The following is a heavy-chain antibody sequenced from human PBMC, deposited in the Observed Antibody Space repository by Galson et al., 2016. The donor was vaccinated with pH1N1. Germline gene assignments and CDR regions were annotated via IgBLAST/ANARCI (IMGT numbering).Heavy chain of an antibody. V-gene: IGHV1-69*13. D-gene: IGHD3-10*01. CDR3: AREGANYYGSDGMDV. CDR2: ISTLFGTA. J-gene: IGHJ6*02. CDR1: GGIFNSHT. Sequence: SVKVSCKASGGIFNSHTISWVRQAPGQGLEWMGRISTLFGTANYAQNFMGRVTISADASTGTAYMELTNQTSQDTAVYFCAREGANYYGSDGMDVWGQGTTVTVSS.